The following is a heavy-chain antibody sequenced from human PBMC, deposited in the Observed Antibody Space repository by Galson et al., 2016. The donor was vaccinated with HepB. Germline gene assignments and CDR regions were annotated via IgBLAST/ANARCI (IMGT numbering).Heavy chain of an antibody. CDR1: GVTVSSNY. CDR3: ARGFRLGDLSSPRERDAFDM. CDR2: IYNGGNT. D-gene: IGHD3-16*02. V-gene: IGHV3-53*01. J-gene: IGHJ3*02. Sequence: SLRLSCAASGVTVSSNYMNWVRQAGGQGLEWVSVIYNGGNTYYADSVEGRFTISRDNSKNTLYLQMNSLRAEDTAVYYCARGFRLGDLSSPRERDAFDMWGQGTMVTVSS.